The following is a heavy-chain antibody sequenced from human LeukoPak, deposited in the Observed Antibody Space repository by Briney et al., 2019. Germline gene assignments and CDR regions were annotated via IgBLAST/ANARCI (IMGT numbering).Heavy chain of an antibody. V-gene: IGHV3-30-3*01. D-gene: IGHD3-22*01. CDR3: ARVRGITYYYDSSGYLDY. CDR2: ISYDGSNK. Sequence: SGGSLRLSCAASGFTFSSYAMRWVRQAPGKGLEWVAVISYDGSNKYYADSVKGRFTISRDNSKNTLYLQMNSLRAEDTAVYYCARVRGITYYYDSSGYLDYWGQGTLVTVSS. CDR1: GFTFSSYA. J-gene: IGHJ4*02.